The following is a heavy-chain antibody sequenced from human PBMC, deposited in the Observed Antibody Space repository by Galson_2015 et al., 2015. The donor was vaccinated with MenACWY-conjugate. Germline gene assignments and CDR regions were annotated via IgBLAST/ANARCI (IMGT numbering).Heavy chain of an antibody. J-gene: IGHJ3*02. CDR1: GFTFRCYS. CDR2: ISSSSSYI. Sequence: SLRLSCSASGFTFRCYSVTWVRPAPGKGLGWVSSISSSSSYIYYADSVKGRFPITRDNAKNSLYLQLNSLRAEDTAVYYCAREGVGYYFDIWGQGTMVTVSS. CDR3: AREGVGYYFDI. V-gene: IGHV3-21*01. D-gene: IGHD4-17*01.